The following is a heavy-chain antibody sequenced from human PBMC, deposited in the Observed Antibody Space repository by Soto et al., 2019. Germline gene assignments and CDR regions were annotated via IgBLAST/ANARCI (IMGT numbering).Heavy chain of an antibody. CDR1: GFTVISNY. Sequence: WGSLRLSCAASGFTVISNYMNLVRQSPVKGLEWLSIIYSDGTTYYADSVKGRFTISRDNFKNTLYLQMNNLRAEDTAVYYCAILSNWGQGTLVTVSS. J-gene: IGHJ4*02. V-gene: IGHV3-53*01. CDR3: AILSN. D-gene: IGHD6-6*01. CDR2: IYSDGTT.